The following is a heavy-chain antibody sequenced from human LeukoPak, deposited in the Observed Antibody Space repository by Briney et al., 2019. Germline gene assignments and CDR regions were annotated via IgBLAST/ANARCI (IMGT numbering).Heavy chain of an antibody. CDR2: IKQDGSEK. D-gene: IGHD2-2*01. V-gene: IGHV3-7*01. Sequence: PGGSLRLSCAASGFTFSSFWMSWVRQAPGKGLEWVANIKQDGSEKNYVDSVKGRFTISRDNAKNSLFLQMNSLRAEDTAVYYCARDFRTCSSITCRNYYYYYYMDVWGKGTTVTVSS. CDR1: GFTFSSFW. J-gene: IGHJ6*03. CDR3: ARDFRTCSSITCRNYYYYYYMDV.